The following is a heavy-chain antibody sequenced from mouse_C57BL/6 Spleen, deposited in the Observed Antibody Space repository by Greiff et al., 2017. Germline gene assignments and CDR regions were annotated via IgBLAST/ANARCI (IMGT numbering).Heavy chain of an antibody. D-gene: IGHD2-2*01. CDR3: ARRGVTRFDY. Sequence: QVQLKQPGAELVMPGASVKLSCKASGYTFTSYWMHWVKQRPGQGLEWIGEIDPSDGYTNYNQKFKGKATLTVDKSSSTAYMQLSSLTSEDSAVXDCARRGVTRFDYWGQGTTLTVSS. CDR1: GYTFTSYW. J-gene: IGHJ2*01. CDR2: IDPSDGYT. V-gene: IGHV1-69*01.